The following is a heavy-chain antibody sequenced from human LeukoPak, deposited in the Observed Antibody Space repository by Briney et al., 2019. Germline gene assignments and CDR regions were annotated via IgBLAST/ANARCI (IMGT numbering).Heavy chain of an antibody. CDR2: IGASDGST. D-gene: IGHD3-22*01. J-gene: IGHJ3*02. CDR3: AKDAAHYYDSSGYYGAFDI. V-gene: IGHV3-23*01. Sequence: GGSLRLSCAASGFTFSSYAMNWVRQAPGKGLEWVSGIGASDGSTYYADSVKGRFTISRDNSKNTLYLQMNSLRAEDTAVYYCAKDAAHYYDSSGYYGAFDIWGQGTMVTVSS. CDR1: GFTFSSYA.